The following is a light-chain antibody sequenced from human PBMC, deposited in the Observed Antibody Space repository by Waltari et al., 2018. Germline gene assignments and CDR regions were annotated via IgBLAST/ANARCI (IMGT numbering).Light chain of an antibody. CDR2: DAS. CDR3: QQYEGYST. CDR1: QSLSSW. V-gene: IGKV1-5*03. J-gene: IGKJ2*01. Sequence: DIQMTQSPSTLSASVGDRVTITCRASQSLSSWLAWHQQKPGKAPKLLFYDASSLESGVPSRFSGSGSGTEFTLTISSLQPDDFATYYCQQYEGYSTFGQGTKVEIK.